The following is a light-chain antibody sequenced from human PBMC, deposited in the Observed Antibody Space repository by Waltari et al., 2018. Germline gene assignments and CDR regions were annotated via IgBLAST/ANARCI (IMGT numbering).Light chain of an antibody. CDR3: QQYNDWPRT. CDR2: GAS. V-gene: IGKV3-15*01. CDR1: QSVSSN. J-gene: IGKJ1*01. Sequence: EIVMTQSPATLSVSPGERATLSCRASQSVSSNLAWYQQNPGQAPRLLIYGASTRATGVPARFSGSGSGKEFTLTISSLQSEDFAVYYCQQYNDWPRTFGQGTKVESK.